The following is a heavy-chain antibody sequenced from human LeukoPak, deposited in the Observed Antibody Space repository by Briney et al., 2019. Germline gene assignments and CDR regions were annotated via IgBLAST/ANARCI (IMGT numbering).Heavy chain of an antibody. V-gene: IGHV3-74*01. D-gene: IGHD1-26*01. CDR2: INSAGAGI. Sequence: GGSLRLSCAGSIFTFSNNWIHWVRQVPGKGLLWVARINSAGAGIVYADSVEGRFTISRDNAKNTVYLQMNSLRPEDTAVYYCVADSGNRSGGDFWGQGALVTVSS. CDR3: VADSGNRSGGDF. CDR1: IFTFSNNW. J-gene: IGHJ4*02.